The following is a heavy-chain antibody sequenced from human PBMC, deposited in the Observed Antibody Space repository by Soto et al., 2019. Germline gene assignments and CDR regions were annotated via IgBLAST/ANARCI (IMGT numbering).Heavy chain of an antibody. CDR1: GYSFTSYW. V-gene: IGHV5-51*01. J-gene: IGHJ3*02. D-gene: IGHD2-15*01. CDR2: IYPGDSDT. Sequence: PGESLKISCKGSGYSFTSYWIGWVRQMPVKGLEWMGIIYPGDSDTRYSPSFQGQVTISADKSISTAYLQWSSLKASDTAMYYCARRYCSGGSCYSGSDDAFDIWGQGTMVTGSS. CDR3: ARRYCSGGSCYSGSDDAFDI.